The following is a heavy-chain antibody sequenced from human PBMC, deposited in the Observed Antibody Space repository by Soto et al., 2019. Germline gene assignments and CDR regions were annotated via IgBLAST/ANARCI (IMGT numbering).Heavy chain of an antibody. CDR3: ARPVTEGMPTLYFDY. J-gene: IGHJ4*02. D-gene: IGHD2-2*01. Sequence: EVQLVQSGAEVKKPGESLKISCKGSGYSFTSYWIGWVRQMPGKGLEWMGIIYPDDSDTRYSPSFQCQVTISADKSISTAHLQWSSLKASDTARYYGARPVTEGMPTLYFDYWGQGTLVTVSS. CDR2: IYPDDSDT. V-gene: IGHV5-51*01. CDR1: GYSFTSYW.